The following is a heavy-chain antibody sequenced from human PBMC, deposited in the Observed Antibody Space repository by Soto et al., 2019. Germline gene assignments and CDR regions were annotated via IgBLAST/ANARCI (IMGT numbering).Heavy chain of an antibody. CDR3: ARGITGTPRGLFDH. J-gene: IGHJ5*02. D-gene: IGHD1-7*01. V-gene: IGHV4-34*01. CDR1: GVSFSGYY. CDR2: INHSGST. Sequence: SETLCLTCAVYGVSFSGYYWSWIRQPPGKGLEWIGEINHSGSTNYNPSLKSRVTISVDTSKNKFSLMLSSVTAADTAVNYCARGITGTPRGLFDHWGQGTLVTVSS.